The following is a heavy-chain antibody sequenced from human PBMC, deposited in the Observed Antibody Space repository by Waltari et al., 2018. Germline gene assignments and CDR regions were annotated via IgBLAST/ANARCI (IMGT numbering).Heavy chain of an antibody. CDR1: GYTCTDYY. J-gene: IGHJ4*02. D-gene: IGHD3-9*01. Sequence: EVQLVQSGAEVKKPGATVKISCKASGYTCTDYYMHWVQQAPGNGLEWMGRVDPEDGETIYAEKFQGRVTITADTSTDTAYMELSSLRSEDTAVYYCATDHYYDILTGSYLLNDYWGQGTLVTVSS. CDR3: ATDHYYDILTGSYLLNDY. CDR2: VDPEDGET. V-gene: IGHV1-69-2*01.